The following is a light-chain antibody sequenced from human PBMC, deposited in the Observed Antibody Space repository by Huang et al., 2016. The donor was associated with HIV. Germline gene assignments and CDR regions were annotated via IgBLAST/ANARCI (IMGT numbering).Light chain of an antibody. CDR1: QSLPTW. CDR2: KAS. V-gene: IGKV1-5*03. CDR3: QQYNSYPHT. J-gene: IGKJ2*01. Sequence: DIHLTHSPSTLSASVGDRVTITCRASQSLPTWLAWYQQKPGKAPNLLIYKASTLESGVPSRFSGSGSGKEFTLTISSLQPDDFATYYCQQYNSYPHTFGQGTRLEIK.